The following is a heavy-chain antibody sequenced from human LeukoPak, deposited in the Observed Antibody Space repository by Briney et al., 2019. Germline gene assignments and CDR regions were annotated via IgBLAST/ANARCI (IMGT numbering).Heavy chain of an antibody. CDR3: ARAPKPRSVYYYYYGMDV. Sequence: GGSLRLSCAASGFTFSSYSMNWVRQAPGKGLEWVSYISSSSSTIYYADSVKGRFTISRDNAKNSLYLQMNSLRAEDTAVYYCARAPKPRSVYYYYYGMDVWGQGTTVTVSS. V-gene: IGHV3-48*04. J-gene: IGHJ6*02. CDR2: ISSSSSTI. CDR1: GFTFSSYS.